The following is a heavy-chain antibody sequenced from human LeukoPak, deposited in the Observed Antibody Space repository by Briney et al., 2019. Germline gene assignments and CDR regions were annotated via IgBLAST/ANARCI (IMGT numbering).Heavy chain of an antibody. D-gene: IGHD3-22*01. CDR1: GFTFSSYS. CDR3: AKGDGVVITKRSGGIYDY. Sequence: GGSLRLSCAASGFTFSSYSMNWVRQAPGKGLEWVSSISRSSTYIYFVDSVKGRFTISRDNAKNSLYLQMNSLRAEDTAVYYCAKGDGVVITKRSGGIYDYWGQGTLVTVSS. J-gene: IGHJ4*02. V-gene: IGHV3-21*04. CDR2: ISRSSTYI.